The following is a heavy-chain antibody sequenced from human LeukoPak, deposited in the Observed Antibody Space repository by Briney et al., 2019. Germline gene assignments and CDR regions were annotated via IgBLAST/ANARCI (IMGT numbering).Heavy chain of an antibody. V-gene: IGHV1-69*02. CDR2: IIPMLGIV. CDR1: GGTFSSYT. D-gene: IGHD2-2*01. CDR3: ARTYCSSTSCYTQWFDP. Sequence: SVKDSCKASGGTFSSYTISWVRQAPGQGLEWMGRIIPMLGIVNYAQKLQGRVTITADQSTSTAYMELSSLRSEDTAIYYCARTYCSSTSCYTQWFDPWGQGTLVTVSS. J-gene: IGHJ5*02.